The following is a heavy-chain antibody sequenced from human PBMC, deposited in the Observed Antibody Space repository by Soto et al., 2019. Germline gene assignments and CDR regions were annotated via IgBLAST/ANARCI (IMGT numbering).Heavy chain of an antibody. J-gene: IGHJ4*02. Sequence: SETLSLTCAVYGGSFSGYYWSWIRQPPGKGLEWIGEINHSGSTNYNPSLKSRVTISVDTSKNQFSLKLSSVTAADTAVYYCARRLRYSLRLYFDYWGQGTLVTVS. CDR2: INHSGST. CDR1: GGSFSGYY. D-gene: IGHD3-9*01. V-gene: IGHV4-34*01. CDR3: ARRLRYSLRLYFDY.